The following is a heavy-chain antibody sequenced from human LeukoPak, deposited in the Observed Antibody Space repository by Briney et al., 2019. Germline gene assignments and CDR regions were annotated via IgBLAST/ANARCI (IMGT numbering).Heavy chain of an antibody. J-gene: IGHJ4*02. Sequence: SETLSLTCAVYGGSFSGYYWSWIRQPPGKGLEWIGEINHSGTTNQNPSLKSRVTISVDTSKNQFSLKLTSVTAADTAVYYCARGDRCSSNWPFDYWGQGTLVTVSS. V-gene: IGHV4-34*01. CDR3: ARGDRCSSNWPFDY. D-gene: IGHD6-13*01. CDR2: INHSGTT. CDR1: GGSFSGYY.